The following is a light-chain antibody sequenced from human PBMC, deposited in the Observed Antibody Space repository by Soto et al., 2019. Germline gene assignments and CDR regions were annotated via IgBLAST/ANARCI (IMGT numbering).Light chain of an antibody. CDR1: RTISSKY. CDR2: GAS. CDR3: QHYDTSPLYT. J-gene: IGKJ2*01. Sequence: IVLTQSPGTLSLSPGERATLSCRASRTISSKYLAWYQQKPGQAPRLLIYGASTRATGIPDRFGGSGSGTDFTLTISRLEPEDFAVYYCQHYDTSPLYTFGQGTKLEIK. V-gene: IGKV3-20*01.